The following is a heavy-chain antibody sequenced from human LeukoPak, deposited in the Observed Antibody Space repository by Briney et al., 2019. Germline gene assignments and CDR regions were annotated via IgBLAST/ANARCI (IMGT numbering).Heavy chain of an antibody. Sequence: GRSLRLSCAASGFTFTNYAFHWVRQAPGKGLDWVAIIRYDGSITYSTDSVKGRFTISRDNSKNTVYLQMNNPGAEDTAVYYCAKALEDCSGGGCFSGYMDVWGKGTTVTVSS. CDR2: IRYDGSIT. D-gene: IGHD2-15*01. CDR3: AKALEDCSGGGCFSGYMDV. V-gene: IGHV3-33*06. J-gene: IGHJ6*03. CDR1: GFTFTNYA.